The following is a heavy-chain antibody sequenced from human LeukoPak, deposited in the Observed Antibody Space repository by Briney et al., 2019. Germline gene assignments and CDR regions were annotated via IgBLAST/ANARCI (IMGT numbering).Heavy chain of an antibody. CDR2: IYISDNA. D-gene: IGHD6-13*01. V-gene: IGHV4-4*07. J-gene: IGHJ3*02. CDR3: ARDRDIAADGMEGGDAFDI. Sequence: SETLSLTCSAPVASLAGYYWSWIRQPAGKGLEWIGRIYISDNARYNPSLKSRVTMSMDTSKKQFSLILRSVTAADTAVYYCARDRDIAADGMEGGDAFDIWGPGTLVTV. CDR1: VASLAGYY.